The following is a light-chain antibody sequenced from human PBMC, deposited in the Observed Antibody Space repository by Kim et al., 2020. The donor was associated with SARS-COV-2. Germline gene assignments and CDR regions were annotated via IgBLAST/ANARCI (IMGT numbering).Light chain of an antibody. CDR3: HQNYNTWT. CDR1: QSSSSY. J-gene: IGKJ1*01. Sequence: DIQMTQSPSSLSASVGDRVTITCRASQSSSSYLNWYQQKPGKAPKLLIYAASSLQSGVPSRFSGSGSGTDFTLTISSLQPEDFATYYCHQNYNTWTFGQGTKVDIK. V-gene: IGKV1-39*01. CDR2: AAS.